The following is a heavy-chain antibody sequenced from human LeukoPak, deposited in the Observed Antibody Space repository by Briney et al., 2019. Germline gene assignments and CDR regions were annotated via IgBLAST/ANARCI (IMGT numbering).Heavy chain of an antibody. D-gene: IGHD3-10*01. Sequence: PSETLSLTCTVSGGSISSGDYYWSWIRQPPGKGLEWIGYIYYSGSTYYNPSLKSRVTISVDTSKNQFSLKLSSVTAADTAVYYCARDINYYGSGSSDNWFDPWGQGTLVTVSS. CDR1: GGSISSGDYY. V-gene: IGHV4-30-4*01. CDR2: IYYSGST. CDR3: ARDINYYGSGSSDNWFDP. J-gene: IGHJ5*02.